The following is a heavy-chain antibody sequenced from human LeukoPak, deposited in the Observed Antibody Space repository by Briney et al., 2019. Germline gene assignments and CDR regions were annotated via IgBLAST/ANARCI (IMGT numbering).Heavy chain of an antibody. J-gene: IGHJ3*02. V-gene: IGHV3-23*01. CDR2: ISGSGGST. Sequence: PGGSLRLSCAASRFTFSNYAMSWVRQAPGKGLEWVSTISGSGGSTYYADSVKGRFTISRDNSKNTLHLQMNSLRAEDTAVYYCAGTGGHYDSSGYYYVGALDIWGQGTMVTVSS. CDR1: RFTFSNYA. CDR3: AGTGGHYDSSGYYYVGALDI. D-gene: IGHD3-22*01.